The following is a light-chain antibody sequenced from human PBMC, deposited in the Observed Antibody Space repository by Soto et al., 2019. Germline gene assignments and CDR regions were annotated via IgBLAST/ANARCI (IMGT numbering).Light chain of an antibody. CDR3: QQYSNWSRT. J-gene: IGKJ1*01. CDR2: GAS. V-gene: IGKV3-15*01. CDR1: QSVSST. Sequence: EIVMTQSPATLSVSPGERSTLSCTASQSVSSTLAWYQQRPGQAPRLLIYGASTRDTGIPARFSGSGSGTEFTLTISSLQSEDFAVYYCQQYSNWSRTFGQGTKVDIK.